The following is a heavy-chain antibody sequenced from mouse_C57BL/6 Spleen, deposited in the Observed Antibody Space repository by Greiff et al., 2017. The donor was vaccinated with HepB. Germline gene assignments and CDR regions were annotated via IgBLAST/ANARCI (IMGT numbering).Heavy chain of an antibody. V-gene: IGHV5-17*01. CDR3: AREVNWDAMDY. Sequence: EVKVVESGGGLVKPGGSLKLSCAASGFTFSDYGMHWVRQAPEKGLEWVAYISSGSSTIYYADTVKGRFTISRDNAKNTLFLQMTSLRSEDTAMYYCAREVNWDAMDYWGQGTSVTVSS. CDR2: ISSGSSTI. D-gene: IGHD4-1*01. CDR1: GFTFSDYG. J-gene: IGHJ4*01.